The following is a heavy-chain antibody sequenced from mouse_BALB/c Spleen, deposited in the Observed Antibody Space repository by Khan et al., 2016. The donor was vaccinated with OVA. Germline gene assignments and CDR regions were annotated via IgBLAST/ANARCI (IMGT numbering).Heavy chain of an antibody. D-gene: IGHD3-2*02. CDR1: GYTFTNNG. J-gene: IGHJ4*01. Sequence: QVQLQQSGPELKKPGETVKISCKASGYTFTNNGMNWVKQAPGKGLKWMGWINTYTGEPTYANDFKERFAFTLETSASTAFLQINNLKNEDTATYFCARVGYSGTMDYWGQGTSGTVSS. CDR2: INTYTGEP. CDR3: ARVGYSGTMDY. V-gene: IGHV9-3-1*01.